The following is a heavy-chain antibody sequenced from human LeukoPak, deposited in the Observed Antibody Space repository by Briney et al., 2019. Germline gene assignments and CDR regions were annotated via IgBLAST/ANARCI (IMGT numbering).Heavy chain of an antibody. CDR2: INTQGTYT. CDR1: GITFSSYW. D-gene: IGHD2-15*01. V-gene: IGHV3-74*01. J-gene: IGHJ4*02. CDR3: VIDLGDYNDF. Sequence: GGSLRLSCAVSGITFSSYWMHWVRQDPGRGLLWVSRINTQGTYTNYADSVKGRFTISRDNAKNTLYLQMSSLRADDTAVYYCVIDLGDYNDFRGQGTLVSVSS.